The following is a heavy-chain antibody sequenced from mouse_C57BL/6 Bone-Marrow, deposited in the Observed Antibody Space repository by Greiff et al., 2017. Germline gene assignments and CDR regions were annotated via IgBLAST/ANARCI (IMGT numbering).Heavy chain of an antibody. J-gene: IGHJ4*01. CDR1: GFTFSDYG. V-gene: IGHV5-17*01. Sequence: EVQLVESGRGLVKPGGSLKLSCAASGFTFSDYGMHWVRPAPEKGLEWVAYISSGSSTIYYADTVKGRFTISRDHAKNTLFLQLTSLRSEDTAMYYWARRGRICEYDYEDAMDYWGQGTSVTVSS. CDR2: ISSGSSTI. D-gene: IGHD2-4*01. CDR3: ARRGRICEYDYEDAMDY.